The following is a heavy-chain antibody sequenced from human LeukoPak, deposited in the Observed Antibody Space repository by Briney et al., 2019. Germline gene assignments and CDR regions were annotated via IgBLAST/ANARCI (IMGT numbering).Heavy chain of an antibody. D-gene: IGHD4-17*01. J-gene: IGHJ4*02. CDR1: RYTFTSFD. CDR2: RNPNSGNT. V-gene: IGHV1-8*01. CDR3: ARGNKDYGDYARGLSDY. Sequence: ASVKVSCKDSRYTFTSFDIYWVRQATGQGPEWMGWRNPNSGNTGYAQKFQGRVTMTRNTSITTAYMELSSLRSEDTAVYYCARGNKDYGDYARGLSDYWGQGTLVTVSS.